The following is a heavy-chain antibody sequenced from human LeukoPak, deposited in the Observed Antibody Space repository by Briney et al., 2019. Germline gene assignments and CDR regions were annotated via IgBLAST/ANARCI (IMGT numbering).Heavy chain of an antibody. D-gene: IGHD6-25*01. CDR3: ARGRGFGL. J-gene: IGHJ4*02. Sequence: GGSLRLSCAASGFSFSIYWMGWVRQAPGKGLEWVANINPDGSEKYYVDSVKGRFTMSRDNTKNSLYLQMDSLRAEDTAVYYCARGRGFGLWGQGTLVTVSS. CDR1: GFSFSIYW. V-gene: IGHV3-7*01. CDR2: INPDGSEK.